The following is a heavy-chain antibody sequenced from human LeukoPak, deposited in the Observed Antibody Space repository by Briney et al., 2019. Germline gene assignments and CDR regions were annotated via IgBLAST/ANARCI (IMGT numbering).Heavy chain of an antibody. CDR2: TSWNSGSI. CDR1: GFTFDDYA. J-gene: IGHJ4*02. D-gene: IGHD3-22*01. Sequence: PGRSLRLSCAASGFTFDDYAMHWVRQAPGKGLEWVSGTSWNSGSIGYADSVKGRFTISRDNAKNSLYLQMNSLRAEDTALYYCAKDRGRSSGRFDYWGQGTLVTVSS. CDR3: AKDRGRSSGRFDY. V-gene: IGHV3-9*01.